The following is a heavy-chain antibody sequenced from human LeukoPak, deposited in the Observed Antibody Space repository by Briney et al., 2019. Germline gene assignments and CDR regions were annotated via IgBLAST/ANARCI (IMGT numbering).Heavy chain of an antibody. Sequence: GGSLRLSCAASGFTFDDYAMHWVRQAPGKGLEWVSLISGDGGSTYYADSVKGRFTISRDNSKSSLYLQMNSLRTEDTALYYCAKDNIYRAIFGVVSRYYYYGMDVWGQGTTVTVSS. CDR1: GFTFDDYA. CDR2: ISGDGGST. CDR3: AKDNIYRAIFGVVSRYYYYGMDV. V-gene: IGHV3-43*02. D-gene: IGHD3-3*01. J-gene: IGHJ6*02.